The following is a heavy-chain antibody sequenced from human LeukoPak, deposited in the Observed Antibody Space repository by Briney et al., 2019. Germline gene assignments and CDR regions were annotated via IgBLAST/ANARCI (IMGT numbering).Heavy chain of an antibody. CDR1: GFTFSSYA. V-gene: IGHV3-23*01. J-gene: IGHJ4*02. D-gene: IGHD1-26*01. Sequence: AGGSLRLSCAASGFTFSSYAMSWVRQAPGKGLEWVSAISGSGGSTYYADSVKGRFTISRDNSKNTLYLQMNSLRAEDTAVYYGAKAVGATKAPYFDYWGQGTLVTVSS. CDR3: AKAVGATKAPYFDY. CDR2: ISGSGGST.